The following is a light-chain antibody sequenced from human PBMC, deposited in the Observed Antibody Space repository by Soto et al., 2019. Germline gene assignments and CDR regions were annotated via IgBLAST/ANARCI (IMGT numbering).Light chain of an antibody. J-gene: IGKJ4*01. CDR1: QSISSY. V-gene: IGKV1-39*01. CDR3: QQSSSTPQT. Sequence: DIQMTQSPSSLSASVGDRVTITCRASQSISSYLSWYQQKPGKAPKLLINVASTLQSGVPSRFSGSGSGTDVTLTISSQQPEDFTTYYYQQSSSTPQTFGGGTKVDSK. CDR2: VAS.